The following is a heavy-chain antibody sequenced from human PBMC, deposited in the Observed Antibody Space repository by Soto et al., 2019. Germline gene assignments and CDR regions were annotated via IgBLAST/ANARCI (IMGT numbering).Heavy chain of an antibody. D-gene: IGHD1-7*01. CDR2: ISGSGGST. Sequence: PGGSLRLSCAASGLTFSSYAMSWVRQAPGKGLEWVSAISGSGGSTYYADSVKGRFTISRDNSKNTLYLQMNSLRAEDAAVYYCAKGVTGTTHDGGYMDVWGKGTTVTVSS. CDR3: AKGVTGTTHDGGYMDV. J-gene: IGHJ6*03. V-gene: IGHV3-23*01. CDR1: GLTFSSYA.